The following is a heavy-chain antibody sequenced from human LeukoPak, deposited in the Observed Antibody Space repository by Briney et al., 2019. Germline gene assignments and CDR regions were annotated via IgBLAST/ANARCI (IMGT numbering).Heavy chain of an antibody. CDR1: GGTFSSYA. D-gene: IGHD2-2*01. Sequence: ASVKVSCKASGGTFSSYAISWVRQAPGQGLEWMGGSIPIFGTANYAQKFQGRVTITADESTSTAYMELSSMRSEDTAVYYCARIEGSTTTDDAFDIWGQGTMVTVSS. J-gene: IGHJ3*02. CDR3: ARIEGSTTTDDAFDI. CDR2: SIPIFGTA. V-gene: IGHV1-69*13.